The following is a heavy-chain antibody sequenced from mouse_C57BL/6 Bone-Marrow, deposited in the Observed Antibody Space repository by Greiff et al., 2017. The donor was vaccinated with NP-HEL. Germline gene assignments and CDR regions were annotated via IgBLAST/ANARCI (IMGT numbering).Heavy chain of an antibody. CDR3: ARDTDYYGHFDY. CDR2: ISYDGSN. Sequence: EVKLQESGPGLVKPSQSLSLTCSVTGYSITSGYYWNWIRQFPGNKLEWMGYISYDGSNNYNPSLKNRISITRDTSKNQFFLKLNSVTTEDTATYYCARDTDYYGHFDYWGQGTTLTVSS. CDR1: GYSITSGYY. D-gene: IGHD1-1*01. V-gene: IGHV3-6*01. J-gene: IGHJ2*01.